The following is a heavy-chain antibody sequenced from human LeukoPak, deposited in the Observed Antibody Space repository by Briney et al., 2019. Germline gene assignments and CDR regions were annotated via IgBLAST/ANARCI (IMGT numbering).Heavy chain of an antibody. CDR3: ARGYYDILTGSRPEYFQH. J-gene: IGHJ1*01. CDR1: GFTVSSNY. CDR2: IYSGGSI. D-gene: IGHD3-9*01. V-gene: IGHV3-53*01. Sequence: GGSLRLSCAASGFTVSSNYMSWVRQAPGKGLEWVSVIYSGGSIYYADSVKGRFTISRDNSKNTLHLQMNGLRAEDTAVYYCARGYYDILTGSRPEYFQHWGQGTLVTVSS.